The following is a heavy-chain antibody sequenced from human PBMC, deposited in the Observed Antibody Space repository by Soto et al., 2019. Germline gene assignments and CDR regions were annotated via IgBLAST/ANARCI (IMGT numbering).Heavy chain of an antibody. Sequence: GASVKVSCKASGYTFTSYGISWVRQAPGQGLEWMGWISAYNGNTNYAQKLQGRVTMTTDTSTSTAYMELRSLRSDDTAVYYCARAHYDYIWGSYRYPDKSFDYWGQGTLVTVSS. V-gene: IGHV1-18*01. CDR3: ARAHYDYIWGSYRYPDKSFDY. CDR1: GYTFTSYG. J-gene: IGHJ4*02. CDR2: ISAYNGNT. D-gene: IGHD3-16*02.